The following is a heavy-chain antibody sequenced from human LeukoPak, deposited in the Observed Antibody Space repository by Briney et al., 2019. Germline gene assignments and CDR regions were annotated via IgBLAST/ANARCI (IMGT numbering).Heavy chain of an antibody. V-gene: IGHV3-53*01. CDR1: RFTVSSNY. CDR2: IYSGGST. CDR3: ASGAGSYRTPYYYMDV. Sequence: GGSLRLSCVASRFTVSSNYMSWVRQAPGKGLEWDSVIYSGGSTYYADSVKGRFTISRDNSKNTLYIQMNSLRAEDTAVYYCASGAGSYRTPYYYMDVWGTGTTVTASS. J-gene: IGHJ6*03. D-gene: IGHD3-10*01.